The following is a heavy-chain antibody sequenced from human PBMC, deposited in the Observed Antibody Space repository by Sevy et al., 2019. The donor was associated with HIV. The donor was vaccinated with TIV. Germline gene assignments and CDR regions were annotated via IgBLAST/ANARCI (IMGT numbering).Heavy chain of an antibody. CDR2: ISISGSTI. CDR3: ARPHLGYSFDQGSFDI. J-gene: IGHJ3*02. V-gene: IGHV3-11*01. D-gene: IGHD5-18*01. Sequence: PGGSLRLSCAASGFTFSDYYMSWIRQAPGKGLEWVSYISISGSTIYYADSVKGRFTISRDNAKNSLYLQMNSLRADDTAVYYCARPHLGYSFDQGSFDIWGQGTMVTVSS. CDR1: GFTFSDYY.